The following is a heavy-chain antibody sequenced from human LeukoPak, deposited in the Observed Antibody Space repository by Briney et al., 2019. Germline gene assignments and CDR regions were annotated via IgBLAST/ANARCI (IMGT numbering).Heavy chain of an antibody. Sequence: PGGSLRLSCAASGFTFSSYWMHWVRQAPGKGLEWVAFVYYHGNTKYYAASVKGRFTISRDNSKNTLYLQMNSLRAEDTAVYYCAKGSGMSYYMDVWGKGTTVTVSS. D-gene: IGHD3-10*01. CDR1: GFTFSSYW. V-gene: IGHV3-30*02. CDR2: VYYHGNTK. J-gene: IGHJ6*03. CDR3: AKGSGMSYYMDV.